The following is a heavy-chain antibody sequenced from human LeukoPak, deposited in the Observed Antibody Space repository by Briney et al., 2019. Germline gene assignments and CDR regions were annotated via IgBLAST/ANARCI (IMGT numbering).Heavy chain of an antibody. CDR2: IYYSGST. CDR1: GGSISSYY. V-gene: IGHV4-59*01. Sequence: SETLSLTCTVSGGSISSYYWSWIRQPPGKGLEWIGYIYYSGSTNYNPSLKSRVTISVDTSKSQFSLKLSSVTAADTAVYYCARDVYGDYGFDYWGRGTLVTVSS. CDR3: ARDVYGDYGFDY. D-gene: IGHD4-17*01. J-gene: IGHJ4*02.